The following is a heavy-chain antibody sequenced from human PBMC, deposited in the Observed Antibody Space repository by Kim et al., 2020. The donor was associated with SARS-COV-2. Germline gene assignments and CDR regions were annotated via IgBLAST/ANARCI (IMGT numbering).Heavy chain of an antibody. D-gene: IGHD6-19*01. CDR1: GDSVSSNSAA. CDR3: ARDASLDSSGWYPKDYFDY. Sequence: SQTLSLTCAISGDSVSSNSAAWNWIRQSPSRGLEWLGRTYYRSKWYNDYAVSVKSRITINPDTSKNQFSLQLNSVTPEDTAVYYCARDASLDSSGWYPKDYFDYWGQGTLVTVSS. J-gene: IGHJ4*02. CDR2: TYYRSKWYN. V-gene: IGHV6-1*01.